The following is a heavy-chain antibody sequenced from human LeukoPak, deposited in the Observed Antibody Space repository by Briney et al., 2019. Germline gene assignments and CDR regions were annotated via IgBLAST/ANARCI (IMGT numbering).Heavy chain of an antibody. D-gene: IGHD1-1*01. CDR1: GGSISNNY. CDR2: IYFSGST. CDR3: AREGTTWA. J-gene: IGHJ5*02. V-gene: IGHV4-59*12. Sequence: PSETLSLTCTVSGGSISNNYWSWIRQSPGKGLEWIGYIYFSGSTSYNPSLKSRVTISVDTSKNQFSLRLSSVTAADTAVYYCAREGTTWAWGQGTLVTVSA.